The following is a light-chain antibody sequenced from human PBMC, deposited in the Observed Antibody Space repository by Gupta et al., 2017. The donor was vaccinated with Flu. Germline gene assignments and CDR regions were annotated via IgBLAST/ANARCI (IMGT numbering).Light chain of an antibody. J-gene: IGKJ4*01. CDR2: KAS. CDR3: QQYDNYSPLT. V-gene: IGKV1-5*03. Sequence: DIQMTQSPSTLSASVGDRVTITCRASQSISNLLAWYQQTPGKAPNILIYKASSLQNGVPSRFSGSGSGTEFTLTISSLQPDDFATYYCQQYDNYSPLTFGGGTKVEIK. CDR1: QSISNL.